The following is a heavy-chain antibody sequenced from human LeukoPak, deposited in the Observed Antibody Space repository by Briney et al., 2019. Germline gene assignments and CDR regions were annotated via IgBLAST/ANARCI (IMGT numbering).Heavy chain of an antibody. CDR2: ISSSGSTI. CDR1: GFTFSNYA. CDR3: VRGETAVTSNLDY. V-gene: IGHV3-48*02. Sequence: GGSLRLSCAASGFTFSNYAMSWVRQAPGMGLEWVSYISSSGSTIYYADSVKGRFTISRDNAKNSLSLQMNSLRDEDTAVYYCVRGETAVTSNLDYWGRGTLVTVSS. D-gene: IGHD4-17*01. J-gene: IGHJ4*02.